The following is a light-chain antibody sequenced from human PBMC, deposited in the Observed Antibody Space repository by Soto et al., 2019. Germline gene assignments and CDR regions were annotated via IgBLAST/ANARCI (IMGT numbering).Light chain of an antibody. J-gene: IGKJ4*01. CDR1: QSVTSDS. CDR2: AAS. Sequence: EIVLTQSPGTLYLSPGERATLSCRASQSVTSDSFAWYQQKPGQAPNLLIYAASSRATGIPDRFSGSGSGTDFTLTISRLEPADFAVYYCQQYGSSPLTFGGGTKVEIK. V-gene: IGKV3-20*01. CDR3: QQYGSSPLT.